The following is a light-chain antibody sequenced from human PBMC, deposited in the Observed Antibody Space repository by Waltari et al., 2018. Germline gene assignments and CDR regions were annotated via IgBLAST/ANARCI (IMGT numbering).Light chain of an antibody. V-gene: IGKV3-11*01. CDR2: DAS. Sequence: EIVLTQSPVTLSLSPGEGATLSCKTSQSVGSFLAWYQQRPGQAPRLLIYDASLRATGIPTRFSGSWSGTDFTLTISSLESEDFAVYYCQQRNSWPLTFGPGTTV. CDR3: QQRNSWPLT. CDR1: QSVGSF. J-gene: IGKJ3*01.